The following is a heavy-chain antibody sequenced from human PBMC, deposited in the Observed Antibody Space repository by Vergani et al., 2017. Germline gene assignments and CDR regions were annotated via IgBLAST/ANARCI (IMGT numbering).Heavy chain of an antibody. CDR1: GYIFTSYA. Sequence: QVQLVQSGSELKKPGASVKVSCKASGYIFTSYAMNLVRQAPGQGLECLGWIDTNTGNPTYAQGFTGRFVFSLDTSVSTAYLQISSLKAEDTAVYYCSRGERISGFWGMDVWGQGTTVTVSS. V-gene: IGHV7-4-1*02. CDR2: IDTNTGNP. CDR3: SRGERISGFWGMDV. D-gene: IGHD6-19*01. J-gene: IGHJ6*02.